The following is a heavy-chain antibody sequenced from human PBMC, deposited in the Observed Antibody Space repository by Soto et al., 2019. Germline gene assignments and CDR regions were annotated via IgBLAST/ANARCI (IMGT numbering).Heavy chain of an antibody. Sequence: QVQLVESGGGVVQPGRSLRLSCAASGFTFSSYGMHWVRQAPGKGLEWVAVISYDGSNKYYADSVKGRFTISRDNSKNTLYLQMNRLRAEDTAVYYCAQAVGATTDWFDPWGQGTLVTVSS. CDR3: AQAVGATTDWFDP. J-gene: IGHJ5*02. CDR1: GFTFSSYG. D-gene: IGHD1-26*01. CDR2: ISYDGSNK. V-gene: IGHV3-30*18.